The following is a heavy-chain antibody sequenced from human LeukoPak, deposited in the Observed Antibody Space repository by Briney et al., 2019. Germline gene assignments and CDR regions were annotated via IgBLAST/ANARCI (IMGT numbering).Heavy chain of an antibody. CDR2: ISAYNGNT. J-gene: IGHJ4*02. CDR1: GYTFTSYG. CDR3: ARDPLYYYDSSGYYSTFGY. D-gene: IGHD3-22*01. V-gene: IGHV1-18*01. Sequence: GASVKVSCKASGYTFTSYGISWVRQAPGQGLEWMGWISAYNGNTNYAQKLQGRVTMTTDTSTSTAYMELRSLRSDDTAVYYCARDPLYYYDSSGYYSTFGYWGQGTLVTVSS.